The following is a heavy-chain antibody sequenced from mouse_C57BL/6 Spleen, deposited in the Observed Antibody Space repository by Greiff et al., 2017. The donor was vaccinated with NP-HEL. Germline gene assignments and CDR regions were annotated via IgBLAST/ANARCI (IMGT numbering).Heavy chain of an antibody. CDR1: GYTFTSYW. Sequence: QVQLQQPGAELVRPGTSVKLSCKASGYTFTSYWMHWVKQRPGQGLEWIGVIDPSDSYTNYNQKFKGKATLTVDTSSSTAYMQLSSLTSEDSAVYYCAVLRDVDYWGQGTTLTVSS. V-gene: IGHV1-59*01. CDR3: AVLRDVDY. D-gene: IGHD1-1*01. CDR2: IDPSDSYT. J-gene: IGHJ2*01.